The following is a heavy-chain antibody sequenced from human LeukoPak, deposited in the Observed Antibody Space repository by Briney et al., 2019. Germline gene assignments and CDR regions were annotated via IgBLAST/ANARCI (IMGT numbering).Heavy chain of an antibody. CDR3: AGLRGSIVGATRRYYYYYMDV. CDR2: IYYSGST. J-gene: IGHJ6*03. CDR1: GGSISSSSYY. D-gene: IGHD1-26*01. Sequence: PSETLSLTCTVSGGSISSSSYYWGWIRQPPGKGLEWIGSIYYSGSTYYNPSLKSRVTISVDTSKNQFSLKLSSVTAADTAVYYCAGLRGSIVGATRRYYYYYMDVWGKGTTVTVSS. V-gene: IGHV4-39*01.